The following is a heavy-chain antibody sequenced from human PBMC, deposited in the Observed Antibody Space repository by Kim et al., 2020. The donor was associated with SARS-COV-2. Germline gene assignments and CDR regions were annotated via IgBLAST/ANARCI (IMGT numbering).Heavy chain of an antibody. V-gene: IGHV3-48*03. Sequence: IYNADSVRGRFTRSRDNDKNSLFMQMNSRRAEDTAVYYCARGPNYSPFDYWGQGTLVTVSS. J-gene: IGHJ4*02. D-gene: IGHD4-4*01. CDR3: ARGPNYSPFDY. CDR2: I.